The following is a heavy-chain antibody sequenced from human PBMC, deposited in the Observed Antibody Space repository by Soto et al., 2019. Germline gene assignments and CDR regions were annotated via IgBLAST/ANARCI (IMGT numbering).Heavy chain of an antibody. Sequence: GPSVKVSCKASGYTFTGYYMHWVRQAPGQGLEWMGWINPNSGGTNYAQKFQGWVTMTRDTSISTAYMELSRLRSDDTAVYYCARGLVTPDYYYGMDVWGQGTTVTVS. CDR3: ARGLVTPDYYYGMDV. D-gene: IGHD4-4*01. CDR1: GYTFTGYY. J-gene: IGHJ6*02. CDR2: INPNSGGT. V-gene: IGHV1-2*04.